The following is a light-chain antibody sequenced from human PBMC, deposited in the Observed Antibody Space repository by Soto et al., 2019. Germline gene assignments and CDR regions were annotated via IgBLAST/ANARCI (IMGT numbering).Light chain of an antibody. V-gene: IGLV7-46*01. Sequence: QAVVTQEPSLTVSPGGTVTLTCGSSTGAVTSGHYPYWFQQKPGQAPRTLIYDTSNKHSWTPARFSGSLLGGKAALTLSGAQPEDEAEYYCLLSYSGARSLDVVFGGGTKLTVL. CDR1: TGAVTSGHY. J-gene: IGLJ2*01. CDR2: DTS. CDR3: LLSYSGARSLDVV.